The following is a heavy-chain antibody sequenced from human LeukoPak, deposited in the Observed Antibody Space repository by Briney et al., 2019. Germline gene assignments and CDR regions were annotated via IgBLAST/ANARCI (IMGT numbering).Heavy chain of an antibody. CDR2: ISGSGGST. CDR1: GFSFSSYA. Sequence: GGSLRLSCAASGFSFSSYAMSWVRQAPGKGLEWVSAISGSGGSTYYADSVKGRFTISRDNSKNTLYLQMNSLRAEDTAVYYCPIPVVAATFDAFDIWGQGTMVTVSS. CDR3: PIPVVAATFDAFDI. V-gene: IGHV3-23*01. J-gene: IGHJ3*02. D-gene: IGHD2-15*01.